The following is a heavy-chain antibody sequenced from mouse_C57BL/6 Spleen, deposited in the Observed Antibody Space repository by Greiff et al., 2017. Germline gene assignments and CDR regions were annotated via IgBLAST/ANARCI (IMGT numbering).Heavy chain of an antibody. CDR3: TRGDYDVDWFAY. Sequence: EVKLVESGEGLVKPGGSLKLSCAASGFTFSSYAMSWVRQTPEKRLEWVAYICSGGDYIYYADTVKGRFTISRDNARNTLYLQMSSLKSEDTAMYYCTRGDYDVDWFAYWGQGTLVTVSA. V-gene: IGHV5-9-1*02. CDR2: ICSGGDYI. CDR1: GFTFSSYA. D-gene: IGHD2-4*01. J-gene: IGHJ3*01.